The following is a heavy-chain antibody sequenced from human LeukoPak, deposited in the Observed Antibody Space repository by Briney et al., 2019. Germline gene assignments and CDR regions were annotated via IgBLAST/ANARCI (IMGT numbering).Heavy chain of an antibody. CDR3: XXXXXLHMVRGRVKWFDP. CDR1: GGSISSDTYY. Sequence: PSETLSLTCTVSGGSISSDTYYWGWIRQPPGKGLEWIGNIYYSGSTYYNPSLKSRVTISVDTSKNQFSLKLSFVSAADTAVYYXXXXXXLHMVRGRVKWFDPWGQGTLVTVSS. CDR2: IYYSGST. V-gene: IGHV4-39*01. D-gene: IGHD3-10*01. J-gene: IGHJ5*02.